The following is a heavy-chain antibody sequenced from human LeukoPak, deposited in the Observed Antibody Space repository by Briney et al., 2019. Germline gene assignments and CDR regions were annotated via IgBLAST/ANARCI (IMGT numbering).Heavy chain of an antibody. J-gene: IGHJ4*02. CDR2: IIPIFGTA. D-gene: IGHD5-24*01. CDR3: ARYQSLEMATGWRYFDY. V-gene: IGHV1-69*05. Sequence: ASVKVSCKASGGTFSSYVINWVRQAPGQGLERMGGIIPIFGTANYAQKFQGRVTMTRDTSTSTVYMELSSLRSEDTAVYYCARYQSLEMATGWRYFDYWGQGTLVTVSS. CDR1: GGTFSSYV.